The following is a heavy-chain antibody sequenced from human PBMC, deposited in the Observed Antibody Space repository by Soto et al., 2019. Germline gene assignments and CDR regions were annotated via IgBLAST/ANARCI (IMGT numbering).Heavy chain of an antibody. J-gene: IGHJ6*03. CDR3: VRAYYGSGDYYYYYMDV. Sequence: QVQLVQSGAEVKKPGASVKVSCKASGYTFTSYGISWVRQAPGQGLEWMGWISAYNGNTNYAQKLQGRVTMTTDTSTSTAYMELRSLRSDDTAVYYCVRAYYGSGDYYYYYMDVWGKGTTVTVSS. CDR1: GYTFTSYG. D-gene: IGHD3-10*01. CDR2: ISAYNGNT. V-gene: IGHV1-18*01.